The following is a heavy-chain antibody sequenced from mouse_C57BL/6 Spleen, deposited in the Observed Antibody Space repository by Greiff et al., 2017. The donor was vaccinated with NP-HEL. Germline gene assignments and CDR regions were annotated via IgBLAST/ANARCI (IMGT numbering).Heavy chain of an antibody. CDR1: GYTFTSYW. Sequence: VQLQQPGTELVKPGASVKLSCKASGYTFTSYWMHWVKQRPGQGLEWIGNINPSNGGTNYNEKFKSKATLTVDKSSSTAYMQLSSLTSEDSAVYYCARSRVYYGSSLFYAMDYWGQGTSVTVSS. CDR3: ARSRVYYGSSLFYAMDY. J-gene: IGHJ4*01. V-gene: IGHV1-53*01. D-gene: IGHD1-1*01. CDR2: INPSNGGT.